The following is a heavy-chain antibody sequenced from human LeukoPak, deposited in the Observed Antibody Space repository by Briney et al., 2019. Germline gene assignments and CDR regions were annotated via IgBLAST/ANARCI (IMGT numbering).Heavy chain of an antibody. CDR3: ARALPGRITMIVVGGGAFDI. J-gene: IGHJ3*02. D-gene: IGHD3-22*01. Sequence: ASVTVSCTASGGTFISYTISWVRQAPGQGLEWMGRIIPILGIANYAQKFQGRVTITADKSTSTAYMELSSLRSEDTAVYYCARALPGRITMIVVGGGAFDIWGQGTMVTVSS. CDR2: IIPILGIA. V-gene: IGHV1-69*02. CDR1: GGTFISYT.